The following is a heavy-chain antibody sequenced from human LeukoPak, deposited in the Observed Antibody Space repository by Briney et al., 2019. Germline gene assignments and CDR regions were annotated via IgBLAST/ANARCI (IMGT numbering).Heavy chain of an antibody. J-gene: IGHJ6*02. V-gene: IGHV1-8*01. CDR2: MNPNSGNT. CDR1: GYTFTSYN. Sequence: ASVKVSCKASGYTFTSYNINWVRQAPGQGLEWMGWMNPNSGNTGYAQKFQGRVTMTRNTSISTAYMELSSLRSDDTAVYYCARGRGDSSLYYFYGMDVWGQGTTVTVSS. CDR3: ARGRGDSSLYYFYGMDV. D-gene: IGHD3-22*01.